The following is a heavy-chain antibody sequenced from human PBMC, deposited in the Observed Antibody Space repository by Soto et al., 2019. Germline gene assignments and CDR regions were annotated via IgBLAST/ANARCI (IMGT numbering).Heavy chain of an antibody. D-gene: IGHD2-15*01. J-gene: IGHJ5*02. CDR2: TYYRSRFFS. V-gene: IGHV6-1*01. CDR1: GDSVSSYSAA. Sequence: SQTLSLTCAISGDSVSSYSAAWNWIRQSPSGGLEWLGRTYYRSRFFSDYAESVKSRIIINPDTSKNQFSLQLKSVTPEDTAVYYCVRDRYRSSGWFDPWGQGTPVTVSS. CDR3: VRDRYRSSGWFDP.